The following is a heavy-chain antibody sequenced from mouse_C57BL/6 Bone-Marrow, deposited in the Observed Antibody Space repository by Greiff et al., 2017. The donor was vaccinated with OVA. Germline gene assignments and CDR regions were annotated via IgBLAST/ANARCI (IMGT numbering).Heavy chain of an antibody. D-gene: IGHD3-2*02. CDR1: GYTFTDYY. Sequence: QVQLQQSGAELVRPGASVKLSCKASGYTFTDYYINWVKQRPGQGLEWIARIYPGSGNTYYNEKFKGKATLTAEKSSSTAYMQLSSLTSEDSAVYFCARETAQATGYAMDYWGQGTSVTVSS. CDR3: ARETAQATGYAMDY. CDR2: IYPGSGNT. J-gene: IGHJ4*01. V-gene: IGHV1-76*01.